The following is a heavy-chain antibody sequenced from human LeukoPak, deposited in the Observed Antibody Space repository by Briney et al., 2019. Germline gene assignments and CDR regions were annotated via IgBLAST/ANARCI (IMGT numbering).Heavy chain of an antibody. CDR1: GYTFTSYD. V-gene: IGHV1-8*03. CDR3: AMGYYDSSGEFSFDY. D-gene: IGHD3-22*01. Sequence: GASVKVSCKASGYTFTSYDINWVRQATGQGLEWMGWMNPNSGNTGYAQKFQGRVTITRNTSISTAYMELSSLRSEDTAVYYCAMGYYDSSGEFSFDYWGQGTLVTVSS. J-gene: IGHJ4*02. CDR2: MNPNSGNT.